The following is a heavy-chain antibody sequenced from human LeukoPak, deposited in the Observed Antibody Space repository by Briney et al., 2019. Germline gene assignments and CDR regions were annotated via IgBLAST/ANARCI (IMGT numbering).Heavy chain of an antibody. CDR1: GYTFTGYY. V-gene: IGHV1-2*02. Sequence: ASVKVSCKASGYTFTGYYMHWVRQAPGQGLEWMGWINPNSGGTNYAQKFQGRVTMTRDTSISTAYMELSRLRSDDTAVYYCAKVSSDDYVWGSYIDYWGQGTLVTVSS. CDR2: INPNSGGT. D-gene: IGHD3-16*01. CDR3: AKVSSDDYVWGSYIDY. J-gene: IGHJ4*02.